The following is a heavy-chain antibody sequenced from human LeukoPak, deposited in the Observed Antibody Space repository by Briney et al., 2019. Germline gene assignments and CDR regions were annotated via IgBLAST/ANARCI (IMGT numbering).Heavy chain of an antibody. J-gene: IGHJ4*02. V-gene: IGHV3-7*01. CDR1: GFTFSSYA. Sequence: GGSLRLSCAASGFTFSSYAMSWVRQAPGKGLEWLANIKQDGRESYYADSVKGRFTISRDNAKNSLYLQMSRLRVDDAAVYYCARDEATMVRGHDYWGQGTLVTVSS. CDR2: IKQDGRES. D-gene: IGHD3-10*01. CDR3: ARDEATMVRGHDY.